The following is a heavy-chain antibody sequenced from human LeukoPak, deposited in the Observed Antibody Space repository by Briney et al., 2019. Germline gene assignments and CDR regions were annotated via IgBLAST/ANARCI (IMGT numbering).Heavy chain of an antibody. V-gene: IGHV4-61*02. CDR1: GGSISSGSYY. CDR3: ARDRGSYHLPYYYYYVDV. Sequence: SETLSPTCTVSGGSISSGSYYWSWIRQPAGKGLEWIGRIYTSGSTNYNPSLKSRVTISVDTSKNQFSLKLSSVTAADTAVYYCARDRGSYHLPYYYYYVDVWGKGTTVTISS. CDR2: IYTSGST. D-gene: IGHD1-26*01. J-gene: IGHJ6*03.